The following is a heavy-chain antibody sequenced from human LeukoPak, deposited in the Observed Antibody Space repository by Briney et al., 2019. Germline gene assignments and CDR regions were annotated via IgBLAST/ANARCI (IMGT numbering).Heavy chain of an antibody. D-gene: IGHD2-2*02. CDR3: ARDRLAYCSSTSCYNDY. J-gene: IGHJ4*02. CDR2: INWNGGST. V-gene: IGHV3-20*04. Sequence: GGALSLSCAASGFTFEDYGMSWVRQAPGKGLEWVSGINWNGGSTGYADSVKGRFTISRDNAKNSLYLQMNSLRAEDTALYYCARDRLAYCSSTSCYNDYWGQGTLVTVSS. CDR1: GFTFEDYG.